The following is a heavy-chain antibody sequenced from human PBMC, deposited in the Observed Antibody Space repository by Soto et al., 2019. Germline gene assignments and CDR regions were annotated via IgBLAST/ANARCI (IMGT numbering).Heavy chain of an antibody. Sequence: GVSLRLSCAASGFTFSSYSMNWVRQAPGKGLEWVAVISYDGSNKYYADSVKGRFTISRDNSKNTLYLQMNSLRAEDTAVYYCARDPVTTVTIVFDFWGQRTLDTGSS. V-gene: IGHV3-30*03. D-gene: IGHD4-4*01. CDR2: ISYDGSNK. CDR1: GFTFSSYS. J-gene: IGHJ4*02. CDR3: ARDPVTTVTIVFDF.